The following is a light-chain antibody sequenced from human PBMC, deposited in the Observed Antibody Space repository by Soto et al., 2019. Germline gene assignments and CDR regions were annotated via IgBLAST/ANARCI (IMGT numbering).Light chain of an antibody. CDR1: SSDVGGYNF. CDR2: EVT. Sequence: QSALTQPASVSGSPGQSITISCTGTSSDVGGYNFVSWYQQHPGKAPKLMIYEVTTRPSGVSNRFSGSKSGNTASLTISGLQAEDEADYYCSSYTRSNSVVVGGGTKLTVL. V-gene: IGLV2-14*01. J-gene: IGLJ2*01. CDR3: SSYTRSNSVV.